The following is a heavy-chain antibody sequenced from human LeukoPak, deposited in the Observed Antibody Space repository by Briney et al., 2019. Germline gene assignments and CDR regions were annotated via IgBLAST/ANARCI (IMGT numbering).Heavy chain of an antibody. Sequence: GASVKVSCKTSGYTFTNYGLSWVRQAPGQGLEWMGGIIPIFGTANYAQKFQGRVTITADKSTSTAYMELSSLRSEDTAVYYCARGLWFGELAVNLVSLYYYYYYMDVWGKGTTVTVSS. CDR3: ARGLWFGELAVNLVSLYYYYYYMDV. CDR2: IIPIFGTA. CDR1: GYTFTNYG. V-gene: IGHV1-69*06. J-gene: IGHJ6*03. D-gene: IGHD3-10*01.